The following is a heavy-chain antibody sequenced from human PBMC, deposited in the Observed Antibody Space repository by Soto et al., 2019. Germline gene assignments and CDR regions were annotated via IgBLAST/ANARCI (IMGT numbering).Heavy chain of an antibody. D-gene: IGHD6-19*01. CDR2: IWYDGSHE. J-gene: IGHJ4*02. CDR1: GFTFSHFG. CDR3: ARDSAAGRGLDY. Sequence: QMNLVESGGGVVQPGRSLRLSCAASGFTFSHFGMHWVRQAPGKGLESVAIIWYDGSHEYYADSVKGRFTISRDNSKNTLSLQMNSLTAEDTALYYCARDSAAGRGLDYWGQGTLVTVSS. V-gene: IGHV3-33*08.